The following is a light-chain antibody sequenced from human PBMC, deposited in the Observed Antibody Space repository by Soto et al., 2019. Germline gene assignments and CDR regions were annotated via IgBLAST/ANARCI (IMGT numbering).Light chain of an antibody. J-gene: IGKJ3*01. CDR3: QQRSNWHQLFT. CDR1: QSVSSY. V-gene: IGKV3-11*01. Sequence: EIVLTQSPATLSLSPGERATLSCRASQSVSSYLAWYQQKPGQAPRLLIYDASNRATGIPARFSGSGSGTDFTLNISRLEHEDFAVYSYQQRSNWHQLFTLGHGTKVDIK. CDR2: DAS.